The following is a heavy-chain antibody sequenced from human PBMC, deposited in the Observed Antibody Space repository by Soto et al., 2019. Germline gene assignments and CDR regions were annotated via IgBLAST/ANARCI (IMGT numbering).Heavy chain of an antibody. CDR1: GFAFSSYT. Sequence: GGSLRLSCAASGFAFSSYTMSWVRQTPGKGLEWVSSISASGGSTYYGDSLKGRFTISRDNSKNTLNLHIKSLGVEDSAVYYCAKDRGGFARGWEYYDFWGQGTQVTVSS. CDR2: ISASGGST. CDR3: AKDRGGFARGWEYYDF. V-gene: IGHV3-23*01. J-gene: IGHJ4*02. D-gene: IGHD6-19*01.